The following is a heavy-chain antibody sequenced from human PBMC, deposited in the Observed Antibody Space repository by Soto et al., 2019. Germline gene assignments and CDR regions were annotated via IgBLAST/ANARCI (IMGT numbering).Heavy chain of an antibody. CDR2: IIPIFGTA. CDR1: GGTFTNYA. CDR3: ARWLKEAGIGGIYYCAMDV. D-gene: IGHD1-1*01. Sequence: VQLVQSRAEVKKPGSSVKVSCKASGGTFTNYAFSWVRQAPGQGLEWLGGIIPIFGTADYAQKFQGRVTITATESTSTAHRELSILRSDDTAVDYWARWLKEAGIGGIYYCAMDVWGQGTTVTVSS. J-gene: IGHJ6*02. V-gene: IGHV1-69*13.